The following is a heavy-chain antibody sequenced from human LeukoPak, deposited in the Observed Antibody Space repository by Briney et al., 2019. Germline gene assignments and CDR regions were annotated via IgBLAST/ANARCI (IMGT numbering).Heavy chain of an antibody. V-gene: IGHV4-39*07. CDR3: ASEQDTVTLPYFDY. D-gene: IGHD4-11*01. CDR1: GGSISSSSYY. CDR2: IYYSGST. Sequence: PSETLSLTCTVSGGSISSSSYYWGWIRQPPGKGLEWIGSIYYSGSTYYNPSLKSRVTISVDTPKNQFSLKLSSVTAADTAVYYCASEQDTVTLPYFDYWGQGTLVTVSS. J-gene: IGHJ4*02.